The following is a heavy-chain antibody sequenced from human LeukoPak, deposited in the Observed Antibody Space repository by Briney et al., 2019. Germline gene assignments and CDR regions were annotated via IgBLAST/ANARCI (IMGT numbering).Heavy chain of an antibody. CDR3: ARYISGSYSDYFDY. V-gene: IGHV4-39*01. J-gene: IGHJ4*02. Sequence: SETLSLTCTVSGGSISNSFYYWGWIRQPPGKGLEWIGSINYSGSTYYNPSLKSRVTISVDTSKNQFSLKLSSVTAADTAVYYCARYISGSYSDYFDYWGQGTLVTVSS. CDR2: INYSGST. D-gene: IGHD1-26*01. CDR1: GGSISNSFYY.